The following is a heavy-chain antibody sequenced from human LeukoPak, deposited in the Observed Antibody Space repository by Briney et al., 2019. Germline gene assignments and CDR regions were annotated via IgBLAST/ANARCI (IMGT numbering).Heavy chain of an antibody. CDR1: GFTFSTYW. CDR2: INSDGSST. Sequence: GGSLRLSCAASGFTFSTYWMHWVRQAPGKGLVWVSHINSDGSSTSYADSVKGRFAISRDNAKNSLYLQMNSLRAEDTAVYYCAKSDRGYDVPFFDYWGQGTLVTVSS. D-gene: IGHD5-12*01. V-gene: IGHV3-74*01. CDR3: AKSDRGYDVPFFDY. J-gene: IGHJ4*02.